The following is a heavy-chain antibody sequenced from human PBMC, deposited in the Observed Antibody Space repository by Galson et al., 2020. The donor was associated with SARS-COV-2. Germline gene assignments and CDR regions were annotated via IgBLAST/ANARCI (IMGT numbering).Heavy chain of an antibody. CDR2: IYYSGST. CDR3: ASLAAAGTPFYY. CDR1: GGSISSYY. Sequence: SETLSLTCTVSGGSISSYYWSWIRQPPGKGLEWIGNIYYSGSTNYNPSLKSRVTISVDTSKNQFSLELSSVTAADTAVYYCASLAAAGTPFYYWGQGTLDTDSS. V-gene: IGHV4-59*01. D-gene: IGHD6-13*01. J-gene: IGHJ4*02.